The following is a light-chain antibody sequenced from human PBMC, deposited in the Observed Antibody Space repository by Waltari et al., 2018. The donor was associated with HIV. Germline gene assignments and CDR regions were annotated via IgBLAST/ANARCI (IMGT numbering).Light chain of an antibody. CDR1: QDISNY. J-gene: IGKJ2*01. V-gene: IGKV1-33*01. CDR2: DAS. CDR3: QQYVKLPYT. Sequence: DIQMTQSPSSLSASVGDRVTITCQASQDISNYFNWYQHKPGKAPKLLIYDASNLETGVPSRFSGSGSGTDFTFTISSLQPEEMSTYYCQQYVKLPYTFGQGTKLEIK.